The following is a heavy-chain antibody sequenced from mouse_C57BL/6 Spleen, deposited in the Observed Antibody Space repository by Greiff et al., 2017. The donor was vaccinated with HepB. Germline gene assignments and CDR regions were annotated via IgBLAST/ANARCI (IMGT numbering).Heavy chain of an antibody. J-gene: IGHJ2*01. CDR1: GYTFTSYW. Sequence: VQLQQPGAELVKPGASVKLSCKASGYTFTSYWMHWVKQRPGQGLEWIGMIHPNSGSTNNNEKFKSKATLTVDKSSSTAYMQLSSLTSKDSAVYYFARAVYYYGSSPFDYWGQGTTLTVSS. D-gene: IGHD1-1*01. CDR3: ARAVYYYGSSPFDY. V-gene: IGHV1-64*01. CDR2: IHPNSGST.